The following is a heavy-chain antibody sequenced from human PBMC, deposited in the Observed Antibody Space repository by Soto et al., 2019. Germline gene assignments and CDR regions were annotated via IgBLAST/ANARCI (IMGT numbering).Heavy chain of an antibody. Sequence: QVQLQESGPGLVKPSETLSLTCTVSGGSISSYYWSWIRQPPGKGLEWIGYIYYSGSTNYNPSLKSRVTISVDTSKNQFSSLKLSSVTAADTAVYYCARAPYCGGDCYLEYWGQGTLVTVSS. V-gene: IGHV4-59*01. D-gene: IGHD2-21*02. CDR1: GGSISSYY. J-gene: IGHJ4*02. CDR2: IYYSGST. CDR3: ARAPYCGGDCYLEY.